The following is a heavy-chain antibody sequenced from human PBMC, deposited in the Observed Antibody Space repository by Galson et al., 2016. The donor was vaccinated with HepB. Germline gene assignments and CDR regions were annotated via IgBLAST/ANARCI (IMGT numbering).Heavy chain of an antibody. V-gene: IGHV5-51*01. CDR2: IYPGDSDT. J-gene: IGHJ1*01. D-gene: IGHD4-23*01. CDR1: GYSFTSYW. Sequence: QSGAEVTKPGESLKISCKASGYSFTSYWIGWVRQMPGKGLEWMGIIYPGDSDTRYSPSFQGQVTISADKSISTAYLQWSSLKASDTAMYYCARRDYAPYEYYGGDSDYDYCQHWGQVTLVTVSS. CDR3: ARRDYAPYEYYGGDSDYDYCQH.